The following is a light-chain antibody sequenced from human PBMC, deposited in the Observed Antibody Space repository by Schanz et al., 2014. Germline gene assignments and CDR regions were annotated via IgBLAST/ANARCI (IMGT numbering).Light chain of an antibody. V-gene: IGLV2-14*03. CDR3: NSYGGSNNLV. CDR1: SSDVGGYNY. CDR2: DVS. J-gene: IGLJ2*01. Sequence: QSALTQPASVSGSPGQSITISCTGTSSDVGGYNYVSWYQHHPGKAPKLMIYDVSNRPSGVSNRFSGSKSGNTASLTVSGLQAEDEADYYCNSYGGSNNLVFGGGTKVTVL.